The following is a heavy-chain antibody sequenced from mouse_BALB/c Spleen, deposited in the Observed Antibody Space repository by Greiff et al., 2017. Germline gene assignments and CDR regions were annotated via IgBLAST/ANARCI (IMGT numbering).Heavy chain of an antibody. J-gene: IGHJ4*01. CDR1: GFTFTDYY. CDR3: ARDYYGNSYAMDY. V-gene: IGHV7-3*02. CDR2: IRNKANGYTT. Sequence: EVKLMESGGGLVQPGGSLRLSCATSGFTFTDYYMSWVRQPPGKALEWLGFIRNKANGYTTEYSASVKGRFTISRDNSQSILYLQMNTLRAEDSATYYCARDYYGNSYAMDYWGQGTSVTVSS. D-gene: IGHD2-1*01.